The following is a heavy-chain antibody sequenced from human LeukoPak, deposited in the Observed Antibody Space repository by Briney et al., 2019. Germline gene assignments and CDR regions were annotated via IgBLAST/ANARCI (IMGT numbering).Heavy chain of an antibody. D-gene: IGHD3-3*01. J-gene: IGHJ3*02. V-gene: IGHV3-23*01. CDR1: GFTFSSYS. Sequence: SGGSLRLSCAASGFTFSSYSMNWVRQAPGKGLEWVSAISGSGGSTYYADSVKGRFTISRDNSKNTLYLQMNSLRAEDTAVYYCAKSPLRFLEWLLDAFDIWGQGTMVTVSS. CDR2: ISGSGGST. CDR3: AKSPLRFLEWLLDAFDI.